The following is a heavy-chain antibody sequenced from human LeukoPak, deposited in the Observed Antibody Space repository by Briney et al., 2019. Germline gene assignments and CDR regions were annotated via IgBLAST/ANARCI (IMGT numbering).Heavy chain of an antibody. CDR1: GGSFSGYY. Sequence: SETLSLTCAVYGGSFSGYYWSWIRQPPGKGLEWIGEINHSGSTNYNPSLKSRVTISVDRSKNQFSLKLSSVTAADTAVYYCARDIPPIGCSSTSCYTLAFDIWGQGTMVTVSS. D-gene: IGHD2-2*02. CDR3: ARDIPPIGCSSTSCYTLAFDI. V-gene: IGHV4-34*01. CDR2: INHSGST. J-gene: IGHJ3*02.